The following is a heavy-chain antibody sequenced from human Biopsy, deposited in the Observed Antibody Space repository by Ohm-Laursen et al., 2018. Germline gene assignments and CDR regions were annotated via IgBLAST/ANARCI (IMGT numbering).Heavy chain of an antibody. D-gene: IGHD6-19*01. V-gene: IGHV1-46*01. CDR3: ARNTGWYGDLYYFDY. J-gene: IGHJ4*02. CDR2: INPSGSTT. CDR1: GCSFTSYY. Sequence: ASVKVSCKAYGCSFTSYYMHWVRQAPGQGLEWMGMINPSGSTTSYPQIFQGRVTMTRDTSKSTVYMELSSLRSADTAVYFCARNTGWYGDLYYFDYWGQGTLVTVSS.